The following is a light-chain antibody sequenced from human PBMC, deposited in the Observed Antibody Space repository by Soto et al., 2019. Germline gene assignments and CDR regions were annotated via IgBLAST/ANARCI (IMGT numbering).Light chain of an antibody. J-gene: IGLJ2*01. CDR1: SNDIGGYNS. CDR3: CSYAGTHTFVI. V-gene: IGLV2-11*01. CDR2: DVT. Sequence: QSVLTQPHSVSGSPGQSVTISCTGTSNDIGGYNSVSWYQRHPGKAPRLIIYDVTKRPSGVPDRFSGSKSGDTASLTISGLQSEDESEYFCCSYAGTHTFVIFGAGTKRPS.